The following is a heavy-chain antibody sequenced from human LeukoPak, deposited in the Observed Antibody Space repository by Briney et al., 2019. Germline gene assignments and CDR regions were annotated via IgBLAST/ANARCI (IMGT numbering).Heavy chain of an antibody. D-gene: IGHD5-18*01. Sequence: SVKVSCKASGGTFSSYAISWVRQAPGQGLEWMGRIIPIFGTANYAQKFQGRVMITTDESTSTAYMELSSLRSEDTAVYYCARGKDTAMVIDYWGQGTLVTVSS. CDR3: ARGKDTAMVIDY. J-gene: IGHJ4*02. V-gene: IGHV1-69*05. CDR1: GGTFSSYA. CDR2: IIPIFGTA.